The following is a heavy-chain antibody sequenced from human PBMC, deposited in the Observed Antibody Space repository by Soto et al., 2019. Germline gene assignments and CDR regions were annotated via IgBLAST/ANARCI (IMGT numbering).Heavy chain of an antibody. Sequence: PSETLSLTCTVSGGSISSYYWSWIRQPPGKGLESIGYIYYSGSTNYNPSLKSRVTISVDTSKNQFSLKLSSVTAADTAVYYCARSAYYDFWSGYYSTYYYYGMDVWGQGTTVNRLL. J-gene: IGHJ6*02. D-gene: IGHD3-3*01. CDR3: ARSAYYDFWSGYYSTYYYYGMDV. V-gene: IGHV4-59*01. CDR2: IYYSGST. CDR1: GGSISSYY.